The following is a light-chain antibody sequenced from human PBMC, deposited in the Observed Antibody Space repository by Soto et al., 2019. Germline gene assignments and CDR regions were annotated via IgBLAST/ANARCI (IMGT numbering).Light chain of an antibody. CDR2: GVF. Sequence: VVLTQSPGTLSLSPGEGATLSCRASQSLTNTFLTWYQQKPGQAPRLLIYGVFSRATGIPDRFSGSGSGTDFTLSITRLEPEDSAVYFCQQYAYSPRTFSQGTKVEVK. CDR1: QSLTNTF. J-gene: IGKJ1*01. V-gene: IGKV3-20*01. CDR3: QQYAYSPRT.